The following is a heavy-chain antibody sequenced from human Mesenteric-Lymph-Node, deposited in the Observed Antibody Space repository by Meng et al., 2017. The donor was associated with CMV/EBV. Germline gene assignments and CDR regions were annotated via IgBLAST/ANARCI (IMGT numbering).Heavy chain of an antibody. V-gene: IGHV3-30*04. J-gene: IGHJ3*02. D-gene: IGHD1-26*01. Sequence: GGSLRLSCAASGFTFSSYALHWVRQAPGKGLEWVAVLSYDGSNKYYADSVKGRFTISRDNSKKTLYLQMNSLRVEDTALYYCAKGAYGIVGLTDAFDIWGQGTMVTVSS. CDR3: AKGAYGIVGLTDAFDI. CDR2: LSYDGSNK. CDR1: GFTFSSYA.